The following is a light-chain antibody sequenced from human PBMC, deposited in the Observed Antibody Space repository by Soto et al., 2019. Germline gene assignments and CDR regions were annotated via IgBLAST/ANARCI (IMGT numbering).Light chain of an antibody. CDR1: SSDVGGHNS. Sequence: QSVLTQPASVPGSPGQSITISCTGTSSDVGGHNSVSWYRQDPGKAPKLMIYDVSNRPSGVSDRFSGSKSGNTASLTISGLQIEDEADYYCSSFTSSVTYVFXTGTKVTVL. CDR3: SSFTSSVTYV. CDR2: DVS. V-gene: IGLV2-14*01. J-gene: IGLJ1*01.